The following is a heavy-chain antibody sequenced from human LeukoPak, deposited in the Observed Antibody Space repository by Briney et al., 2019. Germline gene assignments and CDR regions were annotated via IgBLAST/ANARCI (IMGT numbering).Heavy chain of an antibody. J-gene: IGHJ4*02. CDR1: GYTFTTYW. Sequence: GESLKISRKGSGYTFTTYWIGWVRQMPGKGLEWMRIIYPGDSDPRYSPSFQGQVTISADTSISTAYVQWSSLKASDSAMYYCVRHGLGSSWFGFDYWGQGTLVTVSS. D-gene: IGHD6-13*01. CDR2: IYPGDSDP. CDR3: VRHGLGSSWFGFDY. V-gene: IGHV5-51*01.